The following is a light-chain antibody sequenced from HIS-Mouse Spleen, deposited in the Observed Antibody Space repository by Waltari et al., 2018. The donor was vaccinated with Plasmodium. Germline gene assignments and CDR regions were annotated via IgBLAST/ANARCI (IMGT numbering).Light chain of an antibody. J-gene: IGLJ2*01. CDR3: SSYAGSNNLV. V-gene: IGLV2-8*01. Sequence: QSALPQPPSASGSPGQSVTISCTGTSSDVGVYNYVSWDQQHPGKSPKLMIYEVSTRTSGGPDRFSGSKSGNTASLTVSGLQAEDEADYYCSSYAGSNNLVFGGGTKLTVL. CDR1: SSDVGVYNY. CDR2: EVS.